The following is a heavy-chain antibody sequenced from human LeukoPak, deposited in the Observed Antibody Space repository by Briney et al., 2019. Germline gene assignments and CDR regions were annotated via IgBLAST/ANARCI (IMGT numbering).Heavy chain of an antibody. Sequence: SETLSLTCTVSGGSISSSSYYWGWIRQPPGKGLEWIGSIYYSGSTYYNPSLKSRVTISVDTSKNQFSLKLSSVTAADTAVYYCARNPIEEFYDILTGYHLEYYFDYWGQGTLVTVSS. V-gene: IGHV4-39*01. J-gene: IGHJ4*02. CDR3: ARNPIEEFYDILTGYHLEYYFDY. CDR2: IYYSGST. D-gene: IGHD3-9*01. CDR1: GGSISSSSYY.